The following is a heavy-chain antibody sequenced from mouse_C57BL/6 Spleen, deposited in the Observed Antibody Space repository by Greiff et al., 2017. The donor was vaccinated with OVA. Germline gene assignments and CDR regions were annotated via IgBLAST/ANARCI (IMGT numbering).Heavy chain of an antibody. D-gene: IGHD1-1*01. Sequence: QVQLQQSGAELVRPGASVTLSCKASGYTFTDYEMHWVKQTPVHGLEWIGAIDPETGGTAYNQKFKGKAILTADKSSSTAYMELRSLTSEDSAVYYCTRYYGSVYWYFDVWGTGTTVTVSS. CDR1: GYTFTDYE. J-gene: IGHJ1*03. V-gene: IGHV1-15*01. CDR3: TRYYGSVYWYFDV. CDR2: IDPETGGT.